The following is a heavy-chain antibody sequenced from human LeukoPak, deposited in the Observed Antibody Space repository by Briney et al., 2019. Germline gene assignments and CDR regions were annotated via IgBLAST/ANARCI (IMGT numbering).Heavy chain of an antibody. CDR1: GFTFSSYG. Sequence: PGRSLRLSCAASGFTFSSYGMHWVRQAPGKGLEWVAVISYDGSNKYYADSVKGRFTISRDNSKNTLYLQMNSLRAEDTAVYYCAKDRSGSHDSWGQGTLVTVSS. J-gene: IGHJ4*02. CDR2: ISYDGSNK. V-gene: IGHV3-30*18. D-gene: IGHD1-26*01. CDR3: AKDRSGSHDS.